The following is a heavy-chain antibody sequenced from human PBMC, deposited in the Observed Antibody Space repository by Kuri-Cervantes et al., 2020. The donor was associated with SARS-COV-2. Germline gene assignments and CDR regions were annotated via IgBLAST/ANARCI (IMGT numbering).Heavy chain of an antibody. CDR2: ISGSGGSA. V-gene: IGHV3-23*01. CDR3: TTYESTGYYYDY. D-gene: IGHD3-22*01. J-gene: IGHJ4*02. CDR1: AFTFSGRS. Sequence: GESLKISCAASAFTFSGRSMIWVRQAPGKGLEWVSTISGSGGSAYYVDSVMGRLTISRDNSKNTLYLQMNSLRAEDTAIYYCTTYESTGYYYDYWGQGTLVTVSS.